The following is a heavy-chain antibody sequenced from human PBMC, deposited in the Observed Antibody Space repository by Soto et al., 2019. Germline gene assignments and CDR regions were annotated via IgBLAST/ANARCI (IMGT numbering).Heavy chain of an antibody. Sequence: PGGSLRLSCAASGFTFSDYYMSRIRQAPGKGLEWVSYISSSSSYTNYADSVKGRFTISRDNAKNSLYLQMNSLRDEDTAVYYRARDSGGGSPYFHYWGQGTTVTAPQ. CDR2: ISSSSSYT. D-gene: IGHD2-15*01. J-gene: IGHJ4*03. V-gene: IGHV3-11*06. CDR3: ARDSGGGSPYFHY. CDR1: GFTFSDYY.